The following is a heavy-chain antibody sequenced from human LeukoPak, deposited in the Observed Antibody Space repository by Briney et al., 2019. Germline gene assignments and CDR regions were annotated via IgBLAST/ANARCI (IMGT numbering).Heavy chain of an antibody. CDR3: ARLSLINDPDF. V-gene: IGHV3-66*04. J-gene: IGHJ4*02. D-gene: IGHD3-10*01. CDR2: IYSGGST. Sequence: PGGSLRLSCAASQFYMNWVRQAPGKGLEWVSTIYSGGSTHYADSVKGRFIISRDNSKNTLYLQMNSLRAEDTAVYYCARLSLINDPDFWGQGTLVTVSS. CDR1: QFY.